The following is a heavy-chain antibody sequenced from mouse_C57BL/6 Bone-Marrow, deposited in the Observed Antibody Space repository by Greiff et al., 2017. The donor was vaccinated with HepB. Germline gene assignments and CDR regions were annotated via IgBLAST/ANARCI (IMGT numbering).Heavy chain of an antibody. V-gene: IGHV1-82*01. CDR3: ARSGDYYGSSPFDN. J-gene: IGHJ2*01. D-gene: IGHD1-1*01. CDR1: GYAFSSSW. CDR2: IYPGDGDT. Sequence: VQGVESGPELVKPGASVKISFKASGYAFSSSWMNWVKQRPGKGLEWIGRIYPGDGDTNYNGKFKGKATLTADKSSSTAYMQLSSLTSEDSAVYFCARSGDYYGSSPFDNWGQGTTLTVSS.